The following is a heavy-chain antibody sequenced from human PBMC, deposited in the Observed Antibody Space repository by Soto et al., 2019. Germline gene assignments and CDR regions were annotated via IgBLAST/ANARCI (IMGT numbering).Heavy chain of an antibody. CDR3: ATSYGSGYRACDY. D-gene: IGHD3-10*01. V-gene: IGHV1-69*04. CDR1: GDTFSFYS. Sequence: QVQLVQSGAEVKRPGSSVKVSCKASGDTFSFYSINWVRQAPGLGLEWMGRVNPILSMSNYAQRFQGRATMTEDKSTSTAYMELSGLRSEDTAMYYCATSYGSGYRACDYWGQGALVTVSS. J-gene: IGHJ4*02. CDR2: VNPILSMS.